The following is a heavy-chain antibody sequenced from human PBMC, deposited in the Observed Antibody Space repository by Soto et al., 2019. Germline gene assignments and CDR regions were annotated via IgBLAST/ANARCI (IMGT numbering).Heavy chain of an antibody. D-gene: IGHD2-15*01. V-gene: IGHV3-33*01. CDR3: ARGRCSGGSCLIDY. CDR2: IWYDGSNK. Sequence: QVQLVESGGGVVQPGRSLRLSCAASGFTFSSYGMHWVRQAPGKGLEWVAVIWYDGSNKYYADSVKGRFTISRDNSKNTLYLQMNSLRAEDTAAYYCARGRCSGGSCLIDYWGQGTLVTVSS. J-gene: IGHJ4*02. CDR1: GFTFSSYG.